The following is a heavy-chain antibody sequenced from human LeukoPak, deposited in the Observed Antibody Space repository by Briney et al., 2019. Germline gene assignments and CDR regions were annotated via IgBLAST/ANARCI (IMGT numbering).Heavy chain of an antibody. CDR2: INPNSGGT. V-gene: IGHV1-2*02. J-gene: IGHJ3*02. Sequence: GASVKVSCKASGYTFTGYYMHWVRQAPGQGLEWMGWINPNSGGTNYAQKLQGRVTMTTDTSTSTAYMELRSLRSDDTAVYYCARAGWMAIVVVTEDAFDIWGQGTMVTVSS. CDR1: GYTFTGYY. CDR3: ARAGWMAIVVVTEDAFDI. D-gene: IGHD2-21*02.